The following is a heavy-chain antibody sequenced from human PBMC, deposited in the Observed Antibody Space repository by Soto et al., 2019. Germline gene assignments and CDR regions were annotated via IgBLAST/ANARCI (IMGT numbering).Heavy chain of an antibody. CDR2: FDPEYGET. CDR3: ATFLRFAAWYYYYYALNV. D-gene: IGHD6-25*01. J-gene: IGHJ6*02. V-gene: IGHV1-24*01. CDR1: GHTVTGVS. Sequence: QVQLVQSGAAVKKSGASVQVSCKASGHTVTGVSVHWVRQAPGQGLEWMGGFDPEYGETIYVQRFQGRVTITADTSTYTASMEIGSLRSEDTAVYYCATFLRFAAWYYYYYALNVWGQGTTVTVSS.